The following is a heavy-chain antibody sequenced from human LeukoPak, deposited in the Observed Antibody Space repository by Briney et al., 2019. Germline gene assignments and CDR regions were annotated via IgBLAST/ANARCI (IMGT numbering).Heavy chain of an antibody. CDR3: TRLVDLLPGDSSGHRIHAFDI. D-gene: IGHD3-22*01. J-gene: IGHJ3*02. CDR1: GFTFSGSA. CDR2: IRSKANSYAT. V-gene: IGHV3-73*01. Sequence: GGSLRLSCAASGFTFSGSAMHWVRQASGKGLEWVGRIRSKANSYATAYAASVKGRFTISRDDSKNTAYLQMNSLKTEDTAVYYRTRLVDLLPGDSSGHRIHAFDIWGQGTMVTVFS.